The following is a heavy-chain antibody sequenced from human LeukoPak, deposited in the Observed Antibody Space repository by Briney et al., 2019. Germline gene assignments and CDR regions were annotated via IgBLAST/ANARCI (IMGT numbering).Heavy chain of an antibody. J-gene: IGHJ4*02. CDR1: GGSISSYY. Sequence: PSETLSLTCTVSGGSISSYYWSWIRQPPGKGLEWIGYIYYSGSTNYNPSLKSRVTISVDTSKNQFSLKLSSVTAADTAVCYCARIVVIAATVAYFDYWGQGTLVTVSS. CDR2: IYYSGST. D-gene: IGHD2-15*01. V-gene: IGHV4-59*01. CDR3: ARIVVIAATVAYFDY.